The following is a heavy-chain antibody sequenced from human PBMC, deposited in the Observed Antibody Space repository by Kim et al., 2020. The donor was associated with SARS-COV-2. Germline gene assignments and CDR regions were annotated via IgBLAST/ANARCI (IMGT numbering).Heavy chain of an antibody. CDR3: ARGVYCTNGVCPIIDY. CDR1: GYTFTSYA. J-gene: IGHJ4*02. V-gene: IGHV1-3*01. CDR2: INGGNGNT. D-gene: IGHD2-8*01. Sequence: ASVKVSCKASGYTFTSYAIHWVRQAPGQRLEWMGWINGGNGNTKYSQKFQGRVTITRDTSASTAYMELSSLRSEDTAVYYCARGVYCTNGVCPIIDYWGQGTLVTVSS.